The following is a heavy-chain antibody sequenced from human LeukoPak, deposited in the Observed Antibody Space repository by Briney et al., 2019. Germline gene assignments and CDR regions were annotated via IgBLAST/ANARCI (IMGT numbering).Heavy chain of an antibody. D-gene: IGHD3-3*01. J-gene: IGHJ5*02. CDR3: ARDLNSRAYYDFWSGYSDPNWFDP. Sequence: SETLSLTCTVSGGSISSYYWSWIRQPAGKGLEWIGRIYTSGSTNYNPSLKSRVTMSVATSKNKFSLKLSSVTAEDTAVYYCARDLNSRAYYDFWSGYSDPNWFDPWGQGTLVTVSS. V-gene: IGHV4-4*07. CDR2: IYTSGST. CDR1: GGSISSYY.